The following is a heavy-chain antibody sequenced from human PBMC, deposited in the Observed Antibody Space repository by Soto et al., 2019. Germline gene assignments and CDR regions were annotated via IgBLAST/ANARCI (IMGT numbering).Heavy chain of an antibody. Sequence: EVQLLESGGGLIQPGGSLRLSCAASGFTFSTYAMSWIRQAPGKGLEWVAVISGSGIRTYYAESAKGRFTISRDNSKNTLYLHMNNLRAEDTAIYFCARQHRVLPTDYMDVWGKGTTVTVSS. CDR2: ISGSGIRT. J-gene: IGHJ6*03. V-gene: IGHV3-23*01. D-gene: IGHD2-15*01. CDR1: GFTFSTYA. CDR3: ARQHRVLPTDYMDV.